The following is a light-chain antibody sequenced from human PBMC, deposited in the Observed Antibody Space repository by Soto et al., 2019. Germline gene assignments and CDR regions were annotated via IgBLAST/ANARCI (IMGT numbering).Light chain of an antibody. Sequence: QSALTQPASVSGSPGQSITISCTGTSSDISSYDYVSWYQQDSDKAPKLIIMDVSRRPSGVSDRFSGSKSGNMASLTISGLQADDEADYYCASYSSSSTLYVFGTGTKVTVL. J-gene: IGLJ1*01. CDR2: DVS. CDR1: SSDISSYDY. CDR3: ASYSSSSTLYV. V-gene: IGLV2-14*01.